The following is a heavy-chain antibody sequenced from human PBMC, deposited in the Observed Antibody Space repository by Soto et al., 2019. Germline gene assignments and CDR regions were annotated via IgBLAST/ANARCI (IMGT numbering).Heavy chain of an antibody. D-gene: IGHD3-9*01. Sequence: PGGSLRLSCAASGFTFSTYAMSGVRQGPGKGLEWLVGISASGDSSYYADSVKGPFTISIDNSKGTLYLQMSNLRAEDTAVYYCAEGGDWSFNFVYWGQGTMVTVSS. CDR2: ISASGDSS. J-gene: IGHJ4*02. CDR3: AEGGDWSFNFVY. V-gene: IGHV3-23*01. CDR1: GFTFSTYA.